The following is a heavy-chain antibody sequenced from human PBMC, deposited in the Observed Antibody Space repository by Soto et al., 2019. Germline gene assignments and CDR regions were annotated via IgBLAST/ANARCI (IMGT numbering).Heavy chain of an antibody. D-gene: IGHD2-2*01. CDR1: GGSISTTSFY. V-gene: IGHV4-39*01. Sequence: SETLSLTCTVSGGSISTTSFYWAWIRQPPGKGLEWIGSINYSGTTYYTSSLRSRVTISVDTSKNQFSLKMSSVTAADTAAYFCARHEGDPPRVPAAVWSPYYFDYWGQGALVTVSS. J-gene: IGHJ4*02. CDR2: INYSGTT. CDR3: ARHEGDPPRVPAAVWSPYYFDY.